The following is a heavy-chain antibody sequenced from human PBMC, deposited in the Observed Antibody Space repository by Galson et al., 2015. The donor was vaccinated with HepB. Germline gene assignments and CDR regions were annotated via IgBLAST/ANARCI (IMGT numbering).Heavy chain of an antibody. J-gene: IGHJ4*02. D-gene: IGHD3-22*01. CDR3: ARAGYKANGGYSHY. CDR1: GFTFGSYA. V-gene: IGHV3-30-3*01. CDR2: ISHVGSNK. Sequence: SLRLSCAASGFTFGSYAMHWVRRGPGKGLVWVAFISHVGSNKTYADSGHGRYTISRDNSKNTLNLQVNSLQADDTAVYYCARAGYKANGGYSHYWGQGTLVTVSS.